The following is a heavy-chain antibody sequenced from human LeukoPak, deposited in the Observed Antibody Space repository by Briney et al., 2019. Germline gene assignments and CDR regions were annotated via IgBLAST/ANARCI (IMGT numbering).Heavy chain of an antibody. D-gene: IGHD3-10*01. CDR2: IYYSGST. J-gene: IGHJ4*02. Sequence: PSETLSLTCTVSGGSVSSGSYYWSWIRQPPGKGPEWIGYIYYSGSTNYNPSLKSRVTISVDTSKNQFSLKLSSVTAADTAVYYCARGGYYGSGSYAPFDYWGQGSLVTVPS. V-gene: IGHV4-61*01. CDR3: ARGGYYGSGSYAPFDY. CDR1: GGSVSSGSYY.